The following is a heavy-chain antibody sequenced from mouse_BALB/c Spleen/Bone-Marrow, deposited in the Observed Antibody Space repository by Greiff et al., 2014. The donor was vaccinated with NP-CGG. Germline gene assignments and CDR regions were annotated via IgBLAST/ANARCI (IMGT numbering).Heavy chain of an antibody. V-gene: IGHV1-9*01. J-gene: IGHJ2*01. D-gene: IGHD2-3*01. CDR1: GYTFSSYW. Sequence: LVESGAELMKPGASVKISCKAPGYTFSSYWIEWVKQRPGHGLEWIGEILPGSGSSNYNEKFKGKATITADTSSNTAFMQLSSLTSEDSAVYYCTRWGWSFDYWGQGTTLTVSS. CDR2: ILPGSGSS. CDR3: TRWGWSFDY.